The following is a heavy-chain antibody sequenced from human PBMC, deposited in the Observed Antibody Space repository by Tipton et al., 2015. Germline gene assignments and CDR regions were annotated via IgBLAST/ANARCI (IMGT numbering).Heavy chain of an antibody. Sequence: SLRLSCTASEFTLGYYAMTWVRQPPGKGLEWVSAVSSSGDITHYTASLRGRFTISRDNSKNTLYLQMNSLTAEDTAVYYCAKAAVPDTGPSLNFDLWGQGTLVTVSS. CDR1: EFTLGYYA. V-gene: IGHV3-23*01. D-gene: IGHD1-14*01. J-gene: IGHJ4*02. CDR3: AKAAVPDTGPSLNFDL. CDR2: VSSSGDIT.